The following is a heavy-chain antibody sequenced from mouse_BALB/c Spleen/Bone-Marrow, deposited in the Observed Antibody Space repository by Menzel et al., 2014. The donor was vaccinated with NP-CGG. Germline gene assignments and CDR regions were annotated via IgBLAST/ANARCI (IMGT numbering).Heavy chain of an antibody. CDR2: IWAGGST. D-gene: IGHD1-1*02. V-gene: IGHV2-9*02. CDR3: ARYYLYAMDY. CDR1: GFSLTSYG. J-gene: IGHJ4*01. Sequence: VKLVESGPGLVAPSQSLSITCTVSGFSLTSYGVHWVRQPPGKGLEWLGVIWAGGSTNYNSALMSRLSISKDNSKSQVFLKMNSQQTDDTAMYYCARYYLYAMDYWGQGTSVTVSS.